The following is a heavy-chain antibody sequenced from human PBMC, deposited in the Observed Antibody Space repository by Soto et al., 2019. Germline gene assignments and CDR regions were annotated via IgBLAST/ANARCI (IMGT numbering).Heavy chain of an antibody. CDR1: GFTFSSYA. CDR3: AREQVGGRQNYGMDV. CDR2: ISYDGSNK. D-gene: IGHD1-26*01. J-gene: IGHJ6*02. Sequence: PGGSLRLSCAASGFTFSSYAMHWVRQAPGKGLEWVAVISYDGSNKYYADSVKGRFTISRDNSKNTLYLQMNSLRAEDTAVYYCAREQVGGRQNYGMDVWGQGTTVTVSS. V-gene: IGHV3-30-3*01.